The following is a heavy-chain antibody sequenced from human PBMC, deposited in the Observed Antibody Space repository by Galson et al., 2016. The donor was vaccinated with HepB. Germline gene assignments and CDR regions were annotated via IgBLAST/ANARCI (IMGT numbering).Heavy chain of an antibody. CDR3: ARGMARGDVVIRGFDS. CDR2: INRRGST. CDR1: GGSFSGYS. J-gene: IGHJ4*02. Sequence: SETLSLTCIVHGGSFSGYSWSWIRQTPGKGLEWIGEINRRGSTNYNPSLISRVTISIDTSRNHFSLNLTSVTAAGTAVYSCARGMARGDVVIRGFDSWGQGTPVTVSS. V-gene: IGHV4-34*01. D-gene: IGHD5-24*01.